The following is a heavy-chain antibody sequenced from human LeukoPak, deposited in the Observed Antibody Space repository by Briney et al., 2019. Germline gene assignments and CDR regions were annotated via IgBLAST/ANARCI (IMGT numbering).Heavy chain of an antibody. J-gene: IGHJ5*02. CDR2: INYSGTT. V-gene: IGHV4-59*01. Sequence: SETLSLTCTVSGGSIGSYYWSWIRQPPGKGLEWIGYINYSGTTNYNPSLKSRVSISVDTSKNQFSLKLSSVAAADTAVYYCARGTMKVGPWGQGTQVTVSS. D-gene: IGHD3-22*01. CDR1: GGSIGSYY. CDR3: ARGTMKVGP.